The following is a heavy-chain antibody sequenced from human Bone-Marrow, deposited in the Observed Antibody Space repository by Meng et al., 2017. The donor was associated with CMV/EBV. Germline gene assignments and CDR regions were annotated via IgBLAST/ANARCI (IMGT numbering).Heavy chain of an antibody. D-gene: IGHD2-2*01. CDR2: VYPGDSDT. Sequence: GEYLKIHCQGSGYSLTSYWLGWVRQMPGKGLEWMGIVYPGDSDTRYSPSFQGQVTISADKSISTAYLQWRSLKASNPAMYYCTRPPLGYCSSTSCFSAFDIWGQGKTVNVAS. V-gene: IGHV5-51*01. CDR3: TRPPLGYCSSTSCFSAFDI. CDR1: GYSLTSYW. J-gene: IGHJ3*02.